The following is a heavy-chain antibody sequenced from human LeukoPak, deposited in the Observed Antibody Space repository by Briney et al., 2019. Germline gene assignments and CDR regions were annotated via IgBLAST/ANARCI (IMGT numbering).Heavy chain of an antibody. V-gene: IGHV4-31*03. CDR1: GGSISSGGYY. CDR3: ARVSRSQWYFDY. J-gene: IGHJ4*02. CDR2: IYYSGST. Sequence: PSETLSLTCTVSGGSISSGGYYWSWIRQHPGKGLEWIGYIYYSGSTYCNPSLKSRVTISVDTSKNQFSLKLSSVTAADTAVYYCARVSRSQWYFDYWGQGTLVTVSS. D-gene: IGHD1-26*01.